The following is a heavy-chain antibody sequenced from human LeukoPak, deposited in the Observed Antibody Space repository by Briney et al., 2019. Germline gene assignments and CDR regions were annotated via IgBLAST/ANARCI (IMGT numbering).Heavy chain of an antibody. CDR2: VSAYNGNT. D-gene: IGHD1-7*01. Sequence: ASVKVSCKASGYTFTSYGISWVRQAPGQGLEWTGWVSAYNGNTNCAQKLQGRVTMTTDTSTSTAYMELRSLRSDDTAVYYCARVLTGTTFYYYYYGMDVWGQGTTVTVSS. CDR1: GYTFTSYG. CDR3: ARVLTGTTFYYYYYGMDV. V-gene: IGHV1-18*01. J-gene: IGHJ6*02.